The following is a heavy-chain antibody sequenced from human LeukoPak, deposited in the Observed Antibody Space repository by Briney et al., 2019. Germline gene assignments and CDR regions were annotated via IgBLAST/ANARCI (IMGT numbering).Heavy chain of an antibody. J-gene: IGHJ5*02. CDR3: AREASSSWPNWFDP. V-gene: IGHV1-18*01. Sequence: ASVKVSCKASGYTFTSYGISWVRQAPGQGLEWMGWISPYNGNTKYPQKFQGRVTMTTDTSTSTTYMELRSLRLDDTAVYYCAREASSSWPNWFDPWGQGTLVTVSS. D-gene: IGHD6-13*01. CDR2: ISPYNGNT. CDR1: GYTFTSYG.